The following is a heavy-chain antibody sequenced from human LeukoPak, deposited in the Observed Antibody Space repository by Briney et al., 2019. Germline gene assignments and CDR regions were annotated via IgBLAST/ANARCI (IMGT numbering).Heavy chain of an antibody. CDR1: GYTFTSYY. CDR2: INPSGGST. Sequence: ASVKVSCKASGYTFTSYYMHWVRQAPGQGLERMGIINPSGGSTSYAQKFQGRVTMTRDTSTSTVYMELSSLRSEDTAVYYCARVEMVRGVIGWFDPWGQGTLVTVSS. J-gene: IGHJ5*02. D-gene: IGHD3-10*01. V-gene: IGHV1-46*01. CDR3: ARVEMVRGVIGWFDP.